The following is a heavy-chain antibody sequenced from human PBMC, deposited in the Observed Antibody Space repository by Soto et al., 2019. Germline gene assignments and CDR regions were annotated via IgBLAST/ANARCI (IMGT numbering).Heavy chain of an antibody. CDR3: ASGGNCFAP. J-gene: IGHJ5*02. CDR2: MYYNGNI. CDR1: RGSISDYY. V-gene: IGHV4-59*01. D-gene: IGHD3-16*01. Sequence: SETLSLTCTVSRGSISDYYWTWVRQSPEKGLEWIGYMYYNGNINYNPSLKSRVTISIDTSKNQFSLTLKSVTAAGTPVYYCASGGNCFAPWGQGVLVTSPQ.